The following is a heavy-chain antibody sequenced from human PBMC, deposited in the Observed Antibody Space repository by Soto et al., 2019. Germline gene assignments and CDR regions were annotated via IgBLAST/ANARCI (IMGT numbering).Heavy chain of an antibody. D-gene: IGHD6-13*01. Sequence: SETLSLPCTVSGGSISSSSYYWGWIRQPPGKGLEWIGSINYSGSTYYNPSLKSRVTISVDTSKNHFSLKLSSVTAADTAVYYCASQYSSSWYLDYWGQGTLVTVSS. CDR2: INYSGST. CDR3: ASQYSSSWYLDY. CDR1: GGSISSSSYY. J-gene: IGHJ4*02. V-gene: IGHV4-39*01.